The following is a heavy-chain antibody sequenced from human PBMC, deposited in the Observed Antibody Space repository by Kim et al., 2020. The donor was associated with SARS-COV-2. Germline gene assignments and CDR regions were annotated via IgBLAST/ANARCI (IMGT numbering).Heavy chain of an antibody. J-gene: IGHJ3*02. D-gene: IGHD2-2*02. CDR2: IYYSGST. Sequence: SETLSLTRTVSGGSISSYYWSWIRQPPGKGLEWIGYIYYSGSTNYNPSLKSRVTISVDTSKNQFSLKLSSVTAADTAVYYCARVPSPLGYCSSTSCYRWTIAFEIWGQGTMVTGSS. CDR1: GGSISSYY. V-gene: IGHV4-59*13. CDR3: ARVPSPLGYCSSTSCYRWTIAFEI.